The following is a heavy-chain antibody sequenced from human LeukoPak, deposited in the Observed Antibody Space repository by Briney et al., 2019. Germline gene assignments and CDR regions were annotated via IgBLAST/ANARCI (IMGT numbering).Heavy chain of an antibody. CDR1: GYTFTSYG. Sequence: GASVKVSCKASGYTFTSYGISWVRQAPGQGLEWMGWISAYNGNTNYAQKLQGRVTMTTDTSTSTAYMELRSLRSDDTAVYYCARDRVGHKPASIYGDQYDAFDIWGQGTMVTVSS. D-gene: IGHD4-17*01. CDR2: ISAYNGNT. V-gene: IGHV1-18*01. J-gene: IGHJ3*02. CDR3: ARDRVGHKPASIYGDQYDAFDI.